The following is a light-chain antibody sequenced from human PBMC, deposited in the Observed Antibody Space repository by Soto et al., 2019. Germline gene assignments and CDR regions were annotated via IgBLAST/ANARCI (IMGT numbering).Light chain of an antibody. V-gene: IGKV3-20*01. CDR2: GAS. CDR1: QSVDSRF. J-gene: IGKJ2*01. Sequence: ESMLTQSPGTLSLSPGERATLSCRASQSVDSRFLTWYQQKPGQTPRLLIYGASIRATGIPARFSGSGSGTDFTLIISRVEPEDSAVYYCLQFGTSPPAFTFGQGTKLEI. CDR3: LQFGTSPPAFT.